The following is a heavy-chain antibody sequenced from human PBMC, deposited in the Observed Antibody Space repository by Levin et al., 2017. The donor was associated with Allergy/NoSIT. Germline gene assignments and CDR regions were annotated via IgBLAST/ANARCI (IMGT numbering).Heavy chain of an antibody. J-gene: IGHJ5*02. CDR1: GGSFSGYY. CDR2: INHSGST. Sequence: SQTLSLTCAVYGGSFSGYYWSWIRQPPGKGLEWIGEINHSGSTNYNPSLKSRVTISVDTSKNQFSLKLSSVTAADTAVYYCARWMVRGVIITVNWFDPWGQGTLVTVSS. CDR3: ARWMVRGVIITVNWFDP. D-gene: IGHD3-10*01. V-gene: IGHV4-34*01.